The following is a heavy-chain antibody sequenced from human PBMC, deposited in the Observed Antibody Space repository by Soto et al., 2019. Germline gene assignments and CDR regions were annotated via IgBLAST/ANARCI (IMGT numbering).Heavy chain of an antibody. CDR3: ARSLAEGEFDY. CDR2: IWYDGSNK. D-gene: IGHD3-16*01. J-gene: IGHJ4*02. Sequence: QVQLVESGGGVVQPGRSLRLSCAASGFTFSSYGMHWVRQAPGKGLEWVAVIWYDGSNKYYADSVKGRFTISRDNSKNTLYLQMNSLRAEDTAVYYCARSLAEGEFDYWGQGTLVTVSS. V-gene: IGHV3-33*01. CDR1: GFTFSSYG.